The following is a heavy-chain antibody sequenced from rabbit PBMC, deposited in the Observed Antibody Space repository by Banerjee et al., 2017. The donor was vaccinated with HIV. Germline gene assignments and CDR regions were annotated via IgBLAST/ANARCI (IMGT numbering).Heavy chain of an antibody. Sequence: QSLEESGGDLVQPEGSLTLTCTASGFDFSSNAMCWVRQAPGKGLEWIACINVGSSGNTYYASWAKGRFTISKTSSTTVTLQMNSLTAADTATYFCARDQGYYYTYDGTGYVYAGYGMDLWGPGTLVTVS. J-gene: IGHJ6*01. CDR1: GFDFSSNA. CDR2: INVGSSGNT. V-gene: IGHV1S40*01. D-gene: IGHD6-1*01. CDR3: ARDQGYYYTYDGTGYVYAGYGMDL.